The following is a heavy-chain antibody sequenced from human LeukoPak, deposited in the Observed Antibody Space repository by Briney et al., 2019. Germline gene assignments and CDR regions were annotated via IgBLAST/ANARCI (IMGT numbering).Heavy chain of an antibody. CDR2: INAGNGNT. Sequence: GASVKVSCKASQYALTDYAVHWVRQAPGQRLEWMGWINAGNGNTKYSQKFQGRVTITRDTSASTAYMELSSLRSEDTAVYYCASTILDYYYYGMDVWGQGTTVTVSS. CDR1: QYALTDYA. CDR3: ASTILDYYYYGMDV. D-gene: IGHD5/OR15-5a*01. J-gene: IGHJ6*02. V-gene: IGHV1-3*01.